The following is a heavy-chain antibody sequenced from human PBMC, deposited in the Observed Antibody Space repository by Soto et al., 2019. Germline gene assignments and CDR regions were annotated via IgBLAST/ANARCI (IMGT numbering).Heavy chain of an antibody. Sequence: QVQLVQSGAEVKKPGASVKVSCKASGYTFTSYGISWVRQAPGQGLEWMGWISAYNGNTNYAQKLQGRVTMTTDTSTSSAYRERRSLSSDDTAVYYCARISGTTVLGVPVADACDIWGQGTMFTVSA. CDR3: ARISGTTVLGVPVADACDI. J-gene: IGHJ3*02. D-gene: IGHD3-10*01. CDR2: ISAYNGNT. CDR1: GYTFTSYG. V-gene: IGHV1-18*01.